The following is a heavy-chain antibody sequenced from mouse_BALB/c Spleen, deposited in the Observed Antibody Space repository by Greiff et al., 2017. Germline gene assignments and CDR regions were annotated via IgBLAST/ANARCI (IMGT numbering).Heavy chain of an antibody. CDR1: GFTFSSYT. Sequence: EVMLVESGGGLVKPGGSLKLSCAASGFTFSSYTMSWVRQTPEKRLEWVATISSGGGNTYYPDSVKGRFTISRDNAKNNLYLQMSSLRSEDTALYYCARGSDGYWPYWGQGTLVTVSA. J-gene: IGHJ3*01. D-gene: IGHD2-3*01. CDR2: ISSGGGNT. V-gene: IGHV5-9*03. CDR3: ARGSDGYWPY.